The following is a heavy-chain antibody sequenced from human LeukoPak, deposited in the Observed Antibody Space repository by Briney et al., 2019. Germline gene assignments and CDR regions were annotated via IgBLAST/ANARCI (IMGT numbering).Heavy chain of an antibody. CDR1: GFTFSSYG. CDR3: ATDIAVAGPFDY. D-gene: IGHD6-19*01. Sequence: GGSLRLSCAASGFTFSSYGMHWVRQAPGKGLEWVAVISYDGSNKYYADSVKGQFTISRDNSKNTLYLQMDSLRAEDTAVYYCATDIAVAGPFDYWGQGTLVTVSS. V-gene: IGHV3-30*03. CDR2: ISYDGSNK. J-gene: IGHJ4*02.